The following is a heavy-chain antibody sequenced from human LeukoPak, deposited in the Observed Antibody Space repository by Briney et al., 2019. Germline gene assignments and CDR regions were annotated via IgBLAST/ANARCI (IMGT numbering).Heavy chain of an antibody. D-gene: IGHD2-2*01. CDR1: RFTFSSYA. CDR2: ISGGGGST. Sequence: GGSLRLSCAASRFTFSSYAMSWVRQAPGKGLEWISTISGGGGSTYYADSVKGRFTISRDNSKNTLYLQMNSLRADDTAVYYCARSPTAINGYFDPWGQGTLVTVSS. CDR3: ARSPTAINGYFDP. V-gene: IGHV3-23*01. J-gene: IGHJ5*02.